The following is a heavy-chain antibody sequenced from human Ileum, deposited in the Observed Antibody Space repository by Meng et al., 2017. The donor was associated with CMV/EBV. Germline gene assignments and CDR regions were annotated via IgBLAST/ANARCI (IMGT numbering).Heavy chain of an antibody. CDR1: GDSVSGSSAA. CDR2: TYYRSKWFN. V-gene: IGHV6-1*01. Sequence: SQTLSLTCAISGDSVSGSSAAWNWVRQSPSRGLEWLGRTYYRSKWFNDYPVSVKSRITINADTSKNHFTLQLNSVTPEDTAVYFCARGDSRGRSFDYWGQGTLVTVSS. J-gene: IGHJ4*02. D-gene: IGHD3-10*01. CDR3: ARGDSRGRSFDY.